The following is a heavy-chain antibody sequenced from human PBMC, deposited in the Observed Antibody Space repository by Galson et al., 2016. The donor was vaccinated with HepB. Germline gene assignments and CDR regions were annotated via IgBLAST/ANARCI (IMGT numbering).Heavy chain of an antibody. D-gene: IGHD6-19*01. J-gene: IGHJ4*02. V-gene: IGHV3-7*02. Sequence: SLRLSCAASGITFSHYWMTWVRQAPGKGLECVAKINQDGSGKYYVDSVKGRFAISRDNAKNSLYLQMTSLRAEDTALYYCARGAKSSGWSFYFDYWGQGTRVTVSS. CDR2: INQDGSGK. CDR3: ARGAKSSGWSFYFDY. CDR1: GITFSHYW.